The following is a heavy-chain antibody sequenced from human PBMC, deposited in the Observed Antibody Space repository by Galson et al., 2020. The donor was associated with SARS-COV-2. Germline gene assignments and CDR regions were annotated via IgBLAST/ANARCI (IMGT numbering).Heavy chain of an antibody. V-gene: IGHV3-30*18. CDR1: GFTFSSYG. CDR2: ISYDGSNK. J-gene: IGHJ4*02. Sequence: GGSLRLSCAASGFTFSSYGMHWVRQAPGKGLEWVAVISYDGSNKYYADSVKGRFTISRDNSKNTLYLQMNSLRAEDTAVYYCAKAYSGSYSGYFDYRGQGTLVTVSS. CDR3: AKAYSGSYSGYFDY. D-gene: IGHD1-26*01.